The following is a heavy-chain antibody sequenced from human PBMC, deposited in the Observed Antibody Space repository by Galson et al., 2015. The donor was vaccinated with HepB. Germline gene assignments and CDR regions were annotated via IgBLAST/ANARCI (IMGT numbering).Heavy chain of an antibody. CDR2: ISYDGSNK. V-gene: IGHV3-30*03. CDR1: GFTFSSYG. D-gene: IGHD1-1*01. CDR3: YVGTAVDY. Sequence: SLRLSCAASGFTFSSYGMHWVRQAPGKGLEWVAVISYDGSNKYYADSVKGRFTISRDNSKNTLYLQMNSLRAEDTAVYYCYVGTAVDYWGQGTLVTVSS. J-gene: IGHJ4*02.